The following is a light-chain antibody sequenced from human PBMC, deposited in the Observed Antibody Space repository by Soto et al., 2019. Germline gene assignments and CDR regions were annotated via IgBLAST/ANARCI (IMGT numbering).Light chain of an antibody. CDR3: AAWDGSLRNQV. CDR1: SSNIGTSY. V-gene: IGLV1-47*01. CDR2: STD. Sequence: QSVLTQPPSASGTPGQRVTISCSGSSSNIGTSYVYWYQQFPGTAPKLLIYSTDQRPSGVPDRFSGSKSGTSASLAISGLRSADEADFYCAAWDGSLRNQVFGGGTKLTVL. J-gene: IGLJ3*02.